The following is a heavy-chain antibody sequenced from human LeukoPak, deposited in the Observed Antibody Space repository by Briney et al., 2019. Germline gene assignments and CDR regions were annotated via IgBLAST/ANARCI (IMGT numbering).Heavy chain of an antibody. Sequence: GGSLRLSCAASGFTFSNYAIHWVRQAPGKGLEYVSAISSNGGSTYYANSVKGRFTISRDNSKNTLYLQIGSLRAEDMAVYYCAREGEVPAAFDYWGQGTLVTVSS. CDR3: AREGEVPAAFDY. CDR1: GFTFSNYA. J-gene: IGHJ4*02. V-gene: IGHV3-64*01. D-gene: IGHD2-2*01. CDR2: ISSNGGST.